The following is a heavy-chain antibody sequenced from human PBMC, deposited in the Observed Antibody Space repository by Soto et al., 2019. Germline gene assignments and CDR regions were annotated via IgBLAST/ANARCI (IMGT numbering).Heavy chain of an antibody. J-gene: IGHJ4*02. D-gene: IGHD7-27*01. Sequence: GGSLRLSCAASGFTFSSYAMSWVRQAPGKGLEWVSGIGSGGNTYYVDSVKGRFTISRDNSKNTLYLQMNSLRAEDTAVYYCAKEPELGPYWGQGTLVTAPQ. CDR2: IGSGGNT. V-gene: IGHV3-23*01. CDR1: GFTFSSYA. CDR3: AKEPELGPY.